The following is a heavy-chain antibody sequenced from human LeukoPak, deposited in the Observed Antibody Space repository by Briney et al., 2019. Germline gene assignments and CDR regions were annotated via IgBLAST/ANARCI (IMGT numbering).Heavy chain of an antibody. Sequence: PGRSLRLSCAASGFTLSRYGMHWVRQAPAKGLGWVGGIWFDGSHKNYAESVQGRVTISRDNFKSTLYLQMRRLRAEDTAVYYCASDGGSRTNPVYFDLWGQGTLVTVSS. D-gene: IGHD2-15*01. J-gene: IGHJ4*02. CDR2: IWFDGSHK. CDR3: ASDGGSRTNPVYFDL. V-gene: IGHV3-33*01. CDR1: GFTLSRYG.